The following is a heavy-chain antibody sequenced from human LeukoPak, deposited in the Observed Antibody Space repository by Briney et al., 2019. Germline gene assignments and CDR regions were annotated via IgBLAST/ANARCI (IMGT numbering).Heavy chain of an antibody. V-gene: IGHV4-59*08. CDR1: GGSISSYY. D-gene: IGHD1-26*01. CDR2: IYYSGST. Sequence: PSETLSLTCTVPGGSISSYYWSWLRQPPGKGLEWIGDIYYSGSTNYNPSLKSRVTISVDTSKNQFSLRLSSVTAADTAVYYTARLASGSYGPLTPFDYWGQGTLVTVSS. CDR3: ARLASGSYGPLTPFDY. J-gene: IGHJ4*02.